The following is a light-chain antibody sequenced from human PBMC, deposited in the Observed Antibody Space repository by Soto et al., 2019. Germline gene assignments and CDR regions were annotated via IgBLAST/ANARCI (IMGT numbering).Light chain of an antibody. V-gene: IGKV1-39*01. CDR2: AAS. CDR1: QSISSY. CDR3: QQSYSTTLFT. Sequence: DIQMTQSPSSLSASVGDRVTITCRASQSISSYLNWYQQKPGKAPKLLIYAASSLQSGVPSRFSGSGSGTDFTLTISSLQPEDSATYYCQQSYSTTLFTFSPGTKVDIK. J-gene: IGKJ3*01.